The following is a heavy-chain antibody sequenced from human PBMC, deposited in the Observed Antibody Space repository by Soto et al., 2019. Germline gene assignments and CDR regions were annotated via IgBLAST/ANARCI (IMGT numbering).Heavy chain of an antibody. CDR1: GFTFSNAW. CDR3: TTDRRIAAAGTGYYYGMDV. J-gene: IGHJ6*02. V-gene: IGHV3-15*01. Sequence: EVQLVESGGGLVKPGGSLRLSCAASGFTFSNAWMSWVRQAPGKGLEWVGRIKSKTDGGTTDYAAPVKGRFTISRDDSKNPLYLQMNSLKTEDTAVYYCTTDRRIAAAGTGYYYGMDVWGQGTTVTVSS. CDR2: IKSKTDGGTT. D-gene: IGHD6-13*01.